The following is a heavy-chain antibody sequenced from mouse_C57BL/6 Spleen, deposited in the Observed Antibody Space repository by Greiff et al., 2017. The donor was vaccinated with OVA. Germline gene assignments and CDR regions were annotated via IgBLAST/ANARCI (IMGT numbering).Heavy chain of an antibody. Sequence: VQLQQPGAELVMPGASVKLSCKASGYTFTSYWMHWVKQRPGQGLEWIGEIDPSDSYTNYNQKFKGKSTLTVDKSSSTAYMQLSSLTSEDSAGYYSARRTTVEGDYAMDYRGQGTSETASS. D-gene: IGHD1-1*01. CDR3: ARRTTVEGDYAMDY. J-gene: IGHJ4*01. CDR1: GYTFTSYW. V-gene: IGHV1-69*01. CDR2: IDPSDSYT.